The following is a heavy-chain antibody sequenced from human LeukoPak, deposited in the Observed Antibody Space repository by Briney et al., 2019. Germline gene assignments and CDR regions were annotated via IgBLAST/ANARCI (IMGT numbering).Heavy chain of an antibody. Sequence: GGSLRLSCAASGFTFDDYAMHWVRQAPGKGLEWVSLISWDGGSTYYADSVKGRFTISRDNSKNSLYLQMNSLRAEDTALYYCAKGPYYYDSSGYYYFDYWGQGTLVTVSS. CDR1: GFTFDDYA. D-gene: IGHD3-22*01. J-gene: IGHJ4*02. CDR2: ISWDGGST. V-gene: IGHV3-43D*03. CDR3: AKGPYYYDSSGYYYFDY.